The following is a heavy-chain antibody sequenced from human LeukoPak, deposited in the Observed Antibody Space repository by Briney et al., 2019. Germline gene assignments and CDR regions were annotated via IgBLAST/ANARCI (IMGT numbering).Heavy chain of an antibody. D-gene: IGHD3-22*01. Sequence: ASVKVSCKASGYTFTSYGISWVRQAPGQGLEWMGWISAYNGNTNYAQKLQGRVTMTTDTSTSTAYMELRSLRSDDTAVYYCARTYYYDSSGSHFQHRGQGTLVTVSS. CDR2: ISAYNGNT. CDR1: GYTFTSYG. V-gene: IGHV1-18*01. CDR3: ARTYYYDSSGSHFQH. J-gene: IGHJ1*01.